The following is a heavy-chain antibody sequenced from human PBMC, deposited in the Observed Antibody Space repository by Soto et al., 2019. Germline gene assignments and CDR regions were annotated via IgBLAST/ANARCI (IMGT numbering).Heavy chain of an antibody. J-gene: IGHJ4*02. CDR2: INHSGST. CDR3: ARVIDSRSYYFDY. V-gene: IGHV4-34*01. Sequence: QVPLQQWGAGLLKPSETLSLTCAVYGGSFSGYYWSWIRQPPGKGLEWIGEINHSGSTNYNPSLKSRVTISVDKSKNQFALKLSSVTAADTAVYYCARVIDSRSYYFDYWGQGTLVTVSS. D-gene: IGHD6-6*01. CDR1: GGSFSGYY.